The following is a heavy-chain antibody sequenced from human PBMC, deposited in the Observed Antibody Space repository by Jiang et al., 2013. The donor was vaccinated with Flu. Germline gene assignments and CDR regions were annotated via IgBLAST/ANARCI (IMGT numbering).Heavy chain of an antibody. J-gene: IGHJ5*01. CDR2: INPVTDYA. Sequence: QSGAEVKKPGASVKISCKASGYSFTNYVIHWVRQAPGQRLEWMGWINPVTDYAKYSEKFEGRVTITTDTSASTAYMELSNLRSEDTALYYCAKDLGTYECDVGSCSPPNWFDSWGQGTLVTVSS. V-gene: IGHV1-3*01. CDR1: GYSFTNYV. D-gene: IGHD2-15*01. CDR3: AKDLGTYECDVGSCSPPNWFDS.